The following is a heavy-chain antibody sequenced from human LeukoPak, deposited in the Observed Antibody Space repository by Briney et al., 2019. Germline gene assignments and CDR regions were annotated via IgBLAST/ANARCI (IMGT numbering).Heavy chain of an antibody. Sequence: SETLSLTCAVYGGSFSGYYWSWIRRPPGKGLEWIGEINHSGSTNYNPSLKSRVTISVDTSKNQFSLKLSSVTAADTAVYYCARGPSSSWYVGNNWFDPWGQGTLVTVSS. CDR2: INHSGST. CDR1: GGSFSGYY. V-gene: IGHV4-34*01. CDR3: ARGPSSSWYVGNNWFDP. D-gene: IGHD6-13*01. J-gene: IGHJ5*02.